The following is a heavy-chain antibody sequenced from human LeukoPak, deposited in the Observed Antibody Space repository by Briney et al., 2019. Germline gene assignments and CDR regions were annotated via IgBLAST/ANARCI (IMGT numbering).Heavy chain of an antibody. CDR1: GFTFSSYS. V-gene: IGHV3-21*01. CDR3: TREGRSGGGDI. Sequence: GGSLRLSCAASGFTFSSYSMNWVRQAPGKGLEWVSSISSSSSYIYYADSVKGRFTISRDNAKNSLYLQMNSLRAEDTAVYYCTREGRSGGGDIWGQGTMVTVSS. D-gene: IGHD3-10*01. J-gene: IGHJ3*02. CDR2: ISSSSSYI.